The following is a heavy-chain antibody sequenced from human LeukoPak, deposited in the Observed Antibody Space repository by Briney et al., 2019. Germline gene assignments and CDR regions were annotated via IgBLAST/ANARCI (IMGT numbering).Heavy chain of an antibody. D-gene: IGHD2-15*01. CDR2: IYSGGST. V-gene: IGHV3-53*01. CDR3: AREPDCSGGSCYSDAFDI. Sequence: GGSLRLSCAASGFTVSSNYMSWVRQAPGKGLEWVSVIYSGGSTYYADSVKGRFTISRDNSKNALYLQMNSLRAEDTAVYYCAREPDCSGGSCYSDAFDIWGQGTMVTVSS. J-gene: IGHJ3*02. CDR1: GFTVSSNY.